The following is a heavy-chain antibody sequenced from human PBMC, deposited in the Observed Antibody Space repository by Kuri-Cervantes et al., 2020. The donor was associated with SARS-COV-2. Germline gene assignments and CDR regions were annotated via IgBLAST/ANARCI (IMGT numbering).Heavy chain of an antibody. CDR3: ARDSRSYYQVLLDHYYYSYMDV. Sequence: SETLSLTCAVYGGSFSGYYWSWIRQPPGKGLEWIGEINHSGSTNYNPSLKSRLTMSLDMSKSQFSLKLNSVTAADTAVYYCARDSRSYYQVLLDHYYYSYMDVWGKRTTVTVSS. CDR1: GGSFSGYY. V-gene: IGHV4-34*01. CDR2: INHSGST. J-gene: IGHJ6*03. D-gene: IGHD1-26*01.